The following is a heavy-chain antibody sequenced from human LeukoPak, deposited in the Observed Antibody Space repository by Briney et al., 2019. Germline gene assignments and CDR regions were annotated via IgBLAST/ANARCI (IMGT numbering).Heavy chain of an antibody. V-gene: IGHV4-59*01. D-gene: IGHD3-22*01. CDR2: IYYSGST. CDR1: GGSISSYY. CDR3: ARAYYYDSSGYFGTAPFDLGAFDI. J-gene: IGHJ3*02. Sequence: SETLSLTCIVSGGSISSYYWSWIRQPPGKGLEWIGYIYYSGSTNYNPSLKSRVTISVDTSKNQFSLKLSSVTAADTAVYYYARAYYYDSSGYFGTAPFDLGAFDIWGQGTMVTVSS.